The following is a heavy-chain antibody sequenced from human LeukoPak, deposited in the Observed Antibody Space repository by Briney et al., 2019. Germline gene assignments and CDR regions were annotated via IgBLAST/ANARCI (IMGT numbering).Heavy chain of an antibody. CDR2: ISYSGRT. J-gene: IGHJ6*03. CDR3: AIARQRTGTAYYYMDV. D-gene: IGHD2-8*02. V-gene: IGHV4-59*01. CDR1: TDSTSDYY. Sequence: SETLSLTCSVSTDSTSDYYWTWIRQSPERGLEWVGYISYSGRTYYNPSLKGRVTISMDKSKNQFSLKLSSVTAADTAVYYCAIARQRTGTAYYYMDVWGQGTTVAVSS.